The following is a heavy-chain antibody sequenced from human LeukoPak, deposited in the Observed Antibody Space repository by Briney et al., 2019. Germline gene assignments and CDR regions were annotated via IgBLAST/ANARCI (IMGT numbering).Heavy chain of an antibody. CDR1: GGSISSSSYY. D-gene: IGHD1-26*01. V-gene: IGHV4-39*07. CDR3: ARDKWEPRYAFDI. J-gene: IGHJ3*02. Sequence: SETLSLTCTVSGGSISSSSYYWGWIRQPPGKGLEWIGTIYYSGYTYYNPSLESRVTISVDTSKNQFSLKLSSVTAADTAVYYCARDKWEPRYAFDIWGQGTMVTVSS. CDR2: IYYSGYT.